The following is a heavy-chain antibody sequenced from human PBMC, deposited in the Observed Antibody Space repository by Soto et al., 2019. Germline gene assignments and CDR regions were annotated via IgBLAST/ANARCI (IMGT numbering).Heavy chain of an antibody. CDR2: IKAKNAGATT. CDR1: GFTLSDAW. V-gene: IGHV3-15*01. Sequence: EVPLVESGGGLAEPGGSLRLSCAGSGFTLSDAWMAWVRQAPGKGLEWVGRIKAKNAGATTDYATSVRGRFTISTDDSENTLYLQMNSLKTEDTSVYYCATEGGYSGSNFYGAYWGQGILVTVSS. D-gene: IGHD1-26*01. J-gene: IGHJ4*02. CDR3: ATEGGYSGSNFYGAY.